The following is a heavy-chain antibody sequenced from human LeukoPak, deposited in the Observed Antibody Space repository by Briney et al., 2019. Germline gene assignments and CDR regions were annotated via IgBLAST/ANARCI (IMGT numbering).Heavy chain of an antibody. CDR1: GYTFTGYY. Sequence: ASVKVSCKASGYTFTGYYMHWLRQAPGRGLEWMGWINPNSGGTNYAQKFQGRVTMTRDTSISTAYMELSRLRSDDTAVYYCARGTTPRVALYYYYMDVWGKGTTVTVSS. V-gene: IGHV1-2*02. CDR2: INPNSGGT. D-gene: IGHD5-12*01. CDR3: ARGTTPRVALYYYYMDV. J-gene: IGHJ6*03.